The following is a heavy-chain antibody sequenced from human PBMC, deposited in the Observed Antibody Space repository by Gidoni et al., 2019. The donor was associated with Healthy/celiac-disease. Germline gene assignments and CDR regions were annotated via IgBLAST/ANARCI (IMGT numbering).Heavy chain of an antibody. CDR2: IYYSGST. V-gene: IGHV4-59*01. Sequence: QVQLQESGPGLVKPSETLSLTCPVSGGSISSYYWSWIRQPPGKGLEWIGYIYYSGSTNYNPSLKSRVTISVDTSKNQFSLKLSSVTAADTAVYYCARGGGDGLFDYWGQGTLVTVSS. J-gene: IGHJ4*02. CDR3: ARGGGDGLFDY. D-gene: IGHD3-10*01. CDR1: GGSISSYY.